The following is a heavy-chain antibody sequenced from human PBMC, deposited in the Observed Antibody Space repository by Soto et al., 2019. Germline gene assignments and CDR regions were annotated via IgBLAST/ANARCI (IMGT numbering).Heavy chain of an antibody. Sequence: QVQLQESGPGLVKPSQTLSLTCTVSGGSITSSGYYWSWIRQHPGEGLEWIGFTSNSGRTSYNPSLKSRVTISVDTSSNQFSLNLKSVTAAYTSVYYCARGGGSTKVDYWGQGTRVTVSP. CDR3: ARGGGSTKVDY. V-gene: IGHV4-31*03. CDR2: TSNSGRT. CDR1: GGSITSSGYY. J-gene: IGHJ4*02. D-gene: IGHD2-15*01.